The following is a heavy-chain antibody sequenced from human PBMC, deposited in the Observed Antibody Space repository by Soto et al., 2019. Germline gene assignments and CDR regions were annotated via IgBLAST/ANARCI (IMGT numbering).Heavy chain of an antibody. V-gene: IGHV1-18*01. CDR1: GYTFASYA. Sequence: QVQPVQSGAEVKKPGASVKVSCKASGYTFASYAISWMRQAPGQGLEWMGWISAYNGNTNYAQKLQGRVSMTTDTPTSTSYMELRSLRSDDTAVYYCARDPPPPDYWGQGTLVTVSS. CDR2: ISAYNGNT. J-gene: IGHJ4*02. CDR3: ARDPPPPDY.